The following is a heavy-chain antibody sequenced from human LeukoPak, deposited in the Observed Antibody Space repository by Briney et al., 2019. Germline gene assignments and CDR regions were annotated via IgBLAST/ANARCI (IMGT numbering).Heavy chain of an antibody. V-gene: IGHV1-18*01. D-gene: IGHD3-16*02. Sequence: ASVKVSCKASGYTFTSYGISWVRQAPGQGLEWMGWISAYNGNTNYAQKLQGRVTMTTDTSTSTAYMELRSLRSDDTAVYYCARARGVITFGGVIVPSWFDPWGQGTLVTVSS. CDR1: GYTFTSYG. CDR2: ISAYNGNT. J-gene: IGHJ5*02. CDR3: ARARGVITFGGVIVPSWFDP.